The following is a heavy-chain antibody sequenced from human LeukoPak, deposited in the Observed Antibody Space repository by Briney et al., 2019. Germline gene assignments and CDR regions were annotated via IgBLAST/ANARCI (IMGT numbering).Heavy chain of an antibody. J-gene: IGHJ6*02. CDR2: IWYDGSNK. V-gene: IGHV3-33*01. CDR3: AREGYYYGMNV. CDR1: GFTFSSYG. Sequence: PGGSLRLSCAASGFTFSSYGMHWVRQAPGKGLEWVAVIWYDGSNKYYADSVKGRFTISRDTSKNTLYLQMNSLRAEDTAVYYCAREGYYYGMNVWGQGTTVTVSS.